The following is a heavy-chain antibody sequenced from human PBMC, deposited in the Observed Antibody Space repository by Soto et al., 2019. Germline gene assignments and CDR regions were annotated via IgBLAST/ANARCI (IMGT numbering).Heavy chain of an antibody. CDR1: GGSISSGGYY. V-gene: IGHV4-31*03. D-gene: IGHD3-22*01. CDR3: ARVPPIYHNSGYYDDY. CDR2: IYDSGST. J-gene: IGHJ4*02. Sequence: KASETLSLTCTVSGGSISSGGYYWSWIRQHPGKGLEWIGYIYDSGSTYYNPSLKSRVTISVDTSKNQFSLKLNSVTAADTAVYYCARVPPIYHNSGYYDDYWGQGTQVTVSS.